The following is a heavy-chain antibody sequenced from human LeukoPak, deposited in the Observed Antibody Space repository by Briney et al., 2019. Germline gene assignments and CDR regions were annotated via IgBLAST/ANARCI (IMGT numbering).Heavy chain of an antibody. J-gene: IGHJ6*03. CDR1: GGSITCGNYS. V-gene: IGHV4-30-2*01. CDR3: ARAVDDSSGYYRYYYYMDV. Sequence: SETLSLTCAVSGGSITCGNYSWNWIRQPPGKGLEWIGYIFHSGSTFYNPSLKSRVTISVDRSNNQFSLNLTSVTAADTAVYYCARAVDDSSGYYRYYYYMDVWGKGTTVTVSS. D-gene: IGHD3-22*01. CDR2: IFHSGST.